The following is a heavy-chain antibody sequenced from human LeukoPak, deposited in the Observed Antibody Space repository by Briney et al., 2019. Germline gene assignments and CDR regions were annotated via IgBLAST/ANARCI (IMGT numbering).Heavy chain of an antibody. CDR3: ARDKGRYSSGWYLAFDI. Sequence: SETLSLTCAVYGGSFSGYYWSWIRQPPGKGLEWIGEINHSGSTNYNPSLKSRVTISVDTSKDQFSLKLSSVTAADTAVYYCARDKGRYSSGWYLAFDIWGQGTMVTVSP. D-gene: IGHD6-19*01. J-gene: IGHJ3*02. CDR2: INHSGST. CDR1: GGSFSGYY. V-gene: IGHV4-34*01.